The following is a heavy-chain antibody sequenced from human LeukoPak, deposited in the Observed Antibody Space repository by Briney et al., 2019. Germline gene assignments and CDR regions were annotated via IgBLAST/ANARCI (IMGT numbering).Heavy chain of an antibody. D-gene: IGHD3-22*01. Sequence: GSVKVSCKASGYTFTGYYMHWVRQAPGQGLEWMGWISAYNGNTNYAQKLQGRVTMTTDTSTSTAYMELRSLRSDDTAVYYCARLPTYYYDSSGLLPDYWGQGTLVTVSS. CDR3: ARLPTYYYDSSGLLPDY. CDR2: ISAYNGNT. V-gene: IGHV1-18*04. J-gene: IGHJ4*02. CDR1: GYTFTGYY.